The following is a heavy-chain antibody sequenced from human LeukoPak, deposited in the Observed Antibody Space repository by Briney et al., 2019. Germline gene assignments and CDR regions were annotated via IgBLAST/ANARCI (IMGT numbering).Heavy chain of an antibody. CDR1: GGTFSSYA. Sequence: SVKVSCKASGGTFSSYAISWVRQAPGQGLEWMGGIIPIFGTANYAQKFQGRVTITADESTSTAYMELSSLRSEDTAVYYCATVTTHRTGFDYWGQGTLVTVSS. D-gene: IGHD4-17*01. CDR2: IIPIFGTA. CDR3: ATVTTHRTGFDY. J-gene: IGHJ4*02. V-gene: IGHV1-69*01.